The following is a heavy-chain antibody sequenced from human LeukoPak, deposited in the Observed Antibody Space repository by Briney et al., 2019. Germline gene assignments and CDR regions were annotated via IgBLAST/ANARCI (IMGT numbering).Heavy chain of an antibody. Sequence: GRSLRLSCVASGFTFSSYGIHWVRQAPGKGLDWVAVISDDGTSTHYADSVKGRFTVSRDNSKNTVYLQMNSLRSEDTAVYYCSKVLRSYLDYWGQGTQVTVSS. J-gene: IGHJ4*02. CDR2: ISDDGTST. CDR1: GFTFSSYG. CDR3: SKVLRSYLDY. V-gene: IGHV3-30*18.